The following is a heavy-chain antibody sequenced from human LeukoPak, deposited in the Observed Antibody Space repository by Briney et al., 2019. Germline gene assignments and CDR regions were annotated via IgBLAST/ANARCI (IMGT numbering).Heavy chain of an antibody. Sequence: GGSLRLSSTVSGLTVSNNYMSWVRQAPGKGLEWVSVIYSGDSTYYADSVKGRFTISRDNSKNTLYLQMNSLRADDTAVYYCARGAAFDIWGQGTMVTVSS. J-gene: IGHJ3*02. V-gene: IGHV3-66*01. CDR3: ARGAAFDI. CDR2: IYSGDST. CDR1: GLTVSNNY.